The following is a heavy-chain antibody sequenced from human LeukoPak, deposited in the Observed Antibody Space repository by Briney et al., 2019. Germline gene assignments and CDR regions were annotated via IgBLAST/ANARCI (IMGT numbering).Heavy chain of an antibody. CDR1: GFTFSSYA. Sequence: RGSLRLSCSASGFTFSSYAMHWVRQAPGKGLEYVSAISSNGGSTYYADSVKGRFTISRDNTKNTLYLQMSSLRAEDTAVYYCARDYGEGADYWGQGTLVTVSS. J-gene: IGHJ4*02. CDR3: ARDYGEGADY. D-gene: IGHD4-17*01. CDR2: ISSNGGST. V-gene: IGHV3-64D*06.